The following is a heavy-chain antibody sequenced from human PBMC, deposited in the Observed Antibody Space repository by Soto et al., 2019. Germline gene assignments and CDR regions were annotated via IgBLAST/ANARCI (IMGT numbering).Heavy chain of an antibody. CDR2: IFPRDSDT. V-gene: IGHV5-51*01. CDR1: GYNYDTYW. Sequence: PGESLKISCKGSGYNYDTYWIAWVRQMPGKGLEWMGIIFPRDSDTRYRPSFQGQVTISADRSTTTAYLQWYSLKASDTAVYYCARSYYDSSGYYYDMDYWGQGTLVTVSS. D-gene: IGHD3-22*01. CDR3: ARSYYDSSGYYYDMDY. J-gene: IGHJ4*02.